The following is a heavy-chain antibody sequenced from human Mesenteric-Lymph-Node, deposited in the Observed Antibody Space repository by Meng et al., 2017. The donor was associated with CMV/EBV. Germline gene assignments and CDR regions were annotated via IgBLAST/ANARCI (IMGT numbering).Heavy chain of an antibody. CDR2: ITSQGST. Sequence: GESLKISCAASGFTFSSHWMHWVRQAPGKGLVWVSRITSQGSTTYADSVKGRFTISRDNAKNSLYLQMNSLRAEDTAVYYCAREDAAIVVVPAAIQRLNYGMDVWGQGTTVTVSS. D-gene: IGHD2-2*01. CDR3: AREDAAIVVVPAAIQRLNYGMDV. J-gene: IGHJ6*02. V-gene: IGHV3-74*01. CDR1: GFTFSSHW.